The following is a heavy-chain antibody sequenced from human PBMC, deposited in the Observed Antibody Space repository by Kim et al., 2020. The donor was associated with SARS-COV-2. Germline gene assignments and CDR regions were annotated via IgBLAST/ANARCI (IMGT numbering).Heavy chain of an antibody. J-gene: IGHJ3*02. CDR1: GGSFSGYY. Sequence: SETLSLTCAVYGGSFSGYYWSWIRQPPGKGLEWIGEINHSGSTNYNPSLKSRVTISVDTSKNQFSLKLSSVTAADTAVYYCARERTVVAATHNDAFDIWGPGTMVTVSS. D-gene: IGHD2-15*01. CDR3: ARERTVVAATHNDAFDI. V-gene: IGHV4-34*01. CDR2: INHSGST.